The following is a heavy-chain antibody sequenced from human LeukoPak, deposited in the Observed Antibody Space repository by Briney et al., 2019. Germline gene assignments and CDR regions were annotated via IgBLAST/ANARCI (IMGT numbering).Heavy chain of an antibody. Sequence: SETLSRTCAVYGGSFSGYYWSWIRQPPGKGLEWIGEINHSGSTNYNPSLKSRVTISVDTSKNQFSLKLSSVTAADTAVYYCARVSALPIFGVVQYSRPFDYWGQGTLVTVSS. CDR1: GGSFSGYY. D-gene: IGHD3-3*01. CDR2: INHSGST. J-gene: IGHJ4*02. V-gene: IGHV4-34*01. CDR3: ARVSALPIFGVVQYSRPFDY.